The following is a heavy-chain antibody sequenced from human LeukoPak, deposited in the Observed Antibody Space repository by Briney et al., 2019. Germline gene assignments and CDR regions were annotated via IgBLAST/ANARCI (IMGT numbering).Heavy chain of an antibody. Sequence: GGSLRLSCAASGFTVSSNYMSWVRQAPGKGLEGVSVIYSGGSTYYADSVKGRFTISRDNSKNTLYLQMNSLRAEDTAVYYCARDPDSSSSYSYWGQGTLVTVSS. D-gene: IGHD6-6*01. J-gene: IGHJ4*02. V-gene: IGHV3-66*02. CDR3: ARDPDSSSSYSY. CDR1: GFTVSSNY. CDR2: IYSGGST.